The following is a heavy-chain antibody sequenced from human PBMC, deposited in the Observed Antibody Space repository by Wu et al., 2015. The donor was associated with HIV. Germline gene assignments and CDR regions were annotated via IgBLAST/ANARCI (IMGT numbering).Heavy chain of an antibody. Sequence: QVQLVQSGAEMKKLGASMTISCKASTYTFIGYYLHWVRQAPGQGPEWMGWINPATDVTTYAQKFKDGVTMTSLTSINTAYMDLKNLTFDDTAVYYCARAEDILLGEPAAFDLWGQGTMVIVSS. CDR1: TYTFIGYY. CDR2: INPATDVT. CDR3: ARAEDILLGEPAAFDL. D-gene: IGHD3-3*02. V-gene: IGHV1-2*02. J-gene: IGHJ3*01.